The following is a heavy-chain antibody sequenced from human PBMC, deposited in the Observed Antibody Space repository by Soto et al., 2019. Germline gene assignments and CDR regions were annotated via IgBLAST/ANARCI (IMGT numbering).Heavy chain of an antibody. J-gene: IGHJ6*02. V-gene: IGHV1-46*01. CDR2: INPSGGST. CDR1: GYTFTSYY. D-gene: IGHD6-19*01. Sequence: ASVKVSCKASGYTFTSYYMHWVRQAPGQGLEWMGIINPSGGSTSYAQKFQGRVTMTRDTSTSTVYMELSSLRSEDTAVYYCAREIAVAASYYCYGMDVWGQGTTVTVSS. CDR3: AREIAVAASYYCYGMDV.